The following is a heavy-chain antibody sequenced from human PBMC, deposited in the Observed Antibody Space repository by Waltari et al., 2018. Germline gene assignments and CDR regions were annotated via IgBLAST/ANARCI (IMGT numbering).Heavy chain of an antibody. CDR1: GGTFRRYA. CDR3: ARDMDPMTTVTTGGGEVGSY. J-gene: IGHJ4*02. V-gene: IGHV1-69*01. D-gene: IGHD4-17*01. Sequence: QVQLVQSGAEVKKPGSSVKVSCEASGGTFRRYAIRWVRQAPGHGLEWMGGIIPIFGTANYAQKFQCRVTITADESTSTAYMELSSLRSEDTAVYYCARDMDPMTTVTTGGGEVGSYGGQGTLVT. CDR2: IIPIFGTA.